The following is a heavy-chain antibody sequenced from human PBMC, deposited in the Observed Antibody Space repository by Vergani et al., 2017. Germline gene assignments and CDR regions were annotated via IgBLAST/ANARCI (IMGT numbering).Heavy chain of an antibody. D-gene: IGHD3-3*01. V-gene: IGHV4-59*01. CDR3: ARSAGDFWSGYYSLLFDY. J-gene: IGHJ4*02. CDR1: GGSISSYY. Sequence: QVQLQESGPGLVKPSETLSLTCTVSGGSISSYYWSWIRQPPGKGLEWIGYIYYSGSTNYNPSLKSRVTISVDTSKNQFSLKLSSVTAADTAVYYCARSAGDFWSGYYSLLFDYWGQGTLVTDSS. CDR2: IYYSGST.